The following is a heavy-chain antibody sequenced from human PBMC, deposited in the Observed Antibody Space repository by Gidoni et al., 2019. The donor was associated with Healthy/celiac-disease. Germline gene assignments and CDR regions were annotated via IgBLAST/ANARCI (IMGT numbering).Heavy chain of an antibody. V-gene: IGHV3-49*04. CDR2: IRSKAYGGTT. Sequence: EVQLVDSGGGSVQPGRSPRLSCTASGFTFGDYALSWVRQAPGKGLEWVGFIRSKAYGGTTEYAASVKGRFTISRDDSKSIAYLQMNSLKTEDTAVYYCTRATNYYDSSGEGFDPWGQGTLVTVSS. D-gene: IGHD3-22*01. CDR1: GFTFGDYA. J-gene: IGHJ5*02. CDR3: TRATNYYDSSGEGFDP.